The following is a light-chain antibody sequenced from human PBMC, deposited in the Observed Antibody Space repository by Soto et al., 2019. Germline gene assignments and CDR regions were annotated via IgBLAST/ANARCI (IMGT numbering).Light chain of an antibody. CDR2: DVS. V-gene: IGKV3-11*01. CDR3: QQGGT. CDR1: LSVSGS. Sequence: EIVLTQSPATLSLSPGERATLSCRASLSVSGSLAWYQQKPGQAPRLLIYDVSSRAAGIPARFSGSGSGTAFTLTITSLESEDFAVYYCQQGGTFGQGTKVDI. J-gene: IGKJ2*01.